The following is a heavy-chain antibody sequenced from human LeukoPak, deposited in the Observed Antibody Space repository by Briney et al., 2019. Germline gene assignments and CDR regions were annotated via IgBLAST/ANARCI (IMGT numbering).Heavy chain of an antibody. Sequence: GGSLRLSCAASGFTFSSYAMSWVRQAPGKGLEWVAAISGSGGSTYYADSVKGRFTISRDNSKNTLYLQMNSLRAEDTAVYYCAKVLSSYYYDSSGYYGSFDYWGQGTLVTVSS. CDR2: ISGSGGST. D-gene: IGHD3-22*01. J-gene: IGHJ4*02. CDR1: GFTFSSYA. V-gene: IGHV3-23*01. CDR3: AKVLSSYYYDSSGYYGSFDY.